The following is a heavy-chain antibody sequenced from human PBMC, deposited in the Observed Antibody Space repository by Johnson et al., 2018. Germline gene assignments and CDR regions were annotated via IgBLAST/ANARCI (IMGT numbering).Heavy chain of an antibody. V-gene: IGHV3-9*01. CDR1: GFTFDDHA. CDR2: ISWNSGSI. Sequence: VQLVESGGGLVQPGRSLRLSCAASGFTFDDHAMHWVRHAPGKGLEWVSGISWNSGSIGYADSVRGRFTISRDNAKNSLYLQMNSLRVEDTASYYCAKVFYRYYYYGMDVWGQGTTVTVSS. J-gene: IGHJ6*02. CDR3: AKVFYRYYYYGMDV. D-gene: IGHD3-16*02.